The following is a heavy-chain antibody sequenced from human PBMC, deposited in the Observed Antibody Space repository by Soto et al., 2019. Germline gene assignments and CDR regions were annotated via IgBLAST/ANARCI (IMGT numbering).Heavy chain of an antibody. CDR3: GRGVSR. Sequence: EVQLVESGGGLVQPGGSLRLSCAVSGFTFSSSEMYWVRQAPGKGLEWISYIHPSGQPIFYADSVKGRFTISRDNANNCLFLQTNSPRADDTAVYYCGRGVSRWGQGTMVTVSS. CDR1: GFTFSSSE. J-gene: IGHJ3*01. CDR2: IHPSGQPI. D-gene: IGHD3-10*01. V-gene: IGHV3-48*03.